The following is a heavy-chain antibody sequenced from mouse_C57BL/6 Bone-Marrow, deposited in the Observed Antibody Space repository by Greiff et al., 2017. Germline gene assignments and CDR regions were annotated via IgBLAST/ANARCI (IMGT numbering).Heavy chain of an antibody. CDR1: GFNIKDYY. J-gene: IGHJ3*01. CDR3: TSPYGNYVVFAY. Sequence: VQLQRSGAELVRPGASVKLSCTASGFNIKDYYMHWVKQRPEQGLEWIGRIDPEDGDTEYAPKFQGKATMTADTSSNTAYLQLSSLTSEDTAVYYCTSPYGNYVVFAYWGQGTLVTVSA. CDR2: IDPEDGDT. D-gene: IGHD2-1*01. V-gene: IGHV14-1*01.